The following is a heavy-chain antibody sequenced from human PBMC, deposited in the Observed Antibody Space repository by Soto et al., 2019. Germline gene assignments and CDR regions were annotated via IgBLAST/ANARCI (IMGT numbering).Heavy chain of an antibody. CDR3: ARDLYGAPTGPDS. J-gene: IGHJ5*01. Sequence: GGSLRLSCAASGFTFSDFYMSWIRQAPGKGLEWIAYISSTFTTIYYADSVKGRFTISRDNAKNTLYLQMNSLRADDTAIYYCARDLYGAPTGPDSLGEGTRDTVSS. D-gene: IGHD1-1*01. CDR2: ISSTFTTI. V-gene: IGHV3-11*01. CDR1: GFTFSDFY.